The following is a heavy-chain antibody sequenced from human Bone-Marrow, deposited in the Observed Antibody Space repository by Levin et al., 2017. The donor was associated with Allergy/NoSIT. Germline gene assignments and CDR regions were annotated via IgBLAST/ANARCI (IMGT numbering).Heavy chain of an antibody. J-gene: IGHJ6*02. CDR3: AKTYVESTFKYYGLDA. V-gene: IGHV3-43*01. D-gene: IGHD1-1*01. CDR1: GFTFDDYS. Sequence: GGSLRLSCAASGFTFDDYSMHWVRQAPGKGLEWVPLISWDGGSTFYADSVKGRFTISRDNSKNLLYLQMNSLRTEDTALYYCAKTYVESTFKYYGLDAWGQGTTVTVSS. CDR2: ISWDGGST.